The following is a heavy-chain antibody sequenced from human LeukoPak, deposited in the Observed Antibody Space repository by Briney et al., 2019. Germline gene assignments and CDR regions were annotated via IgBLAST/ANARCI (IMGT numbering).Heavy chain of an antibody. V-gene: IGHV1-69*06. CDR2: IIPIFGTA. J-gene: IGHJ6*04. CDR1: GGTFSSYA. CDR3: AREQILTGYYSYYGMGV. Sequence: ASVTVSCKASGGTFSSYAISWVRQAPGQGLEWMGGIIPIFGTANYAQKFQGRVTITADKSTSTAYMELSSLRSEDTAVYYCAREQILTGYYSYYGMGVWGKGTTVTVSS. D-gene: IGHD3-9*01.